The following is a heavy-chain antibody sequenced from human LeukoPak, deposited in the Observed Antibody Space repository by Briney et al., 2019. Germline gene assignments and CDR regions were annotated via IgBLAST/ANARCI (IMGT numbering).Heavy chain of an antibody. V-gene: IGHV1-2*02. CDR1: GYTFTDYY. Sequence: ASVKVSCKASGYTFTDYYMHWVWQAPGQGLEWMGWIDPNSGATKYAQKFQGRVTKTRDTSISTAYMELRRLRSDDTALYYCARDRLTFDYWGQGTLVTVSS. J-gene: IGHJ4*02. D-gene: IGHD6-6*01. CDR2: IDPNSGAT. CDR3: ARDRLTFDY.